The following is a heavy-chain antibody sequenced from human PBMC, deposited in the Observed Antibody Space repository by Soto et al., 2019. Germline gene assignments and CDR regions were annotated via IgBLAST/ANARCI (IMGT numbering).Heavy chain of an antibody. V-gene: IGHV3-23*01. J-gene: IGHJ3*02. CDR2: LSGSGGST. CDR3: AKVAYSGYDEGLAFDI. D-gene: IGHD5-12*01. Sequence: EVQLLESGGGLVQPGGSLRLSCAASGFTFSSYAMSWVRQAPGKGLACVSALSGSGGSTYYADSVKGRFTISRDNSKNTLYLQMNRLRAEDTAVYYCAKVAYSGYDEGLAFDIWGQGTMVTVSS. CDR1: GFTFSSYA.